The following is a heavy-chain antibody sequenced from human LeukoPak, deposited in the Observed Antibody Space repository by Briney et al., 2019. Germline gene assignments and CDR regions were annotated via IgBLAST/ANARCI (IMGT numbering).Heavy chain of an antibody. CDR1: GFTFSSYV. J-gene: IGHJ3*02. D-gene: IGHD1-26*01. Sequence: GGSLRLSCAASGFTFSSYVMSWVRQAPGKGLEWVSTISGSGSSTDYADSVKGRFTISRDSSKHTLYLQMNSLRAEDTAVYYCAKYLGSGTYYDAFNIWGQGTVVTVSS. V-gene: IGHV3-23*01. CDR3: AKYLGSGTYYDAFNI. CDR2: ISGSGSST.